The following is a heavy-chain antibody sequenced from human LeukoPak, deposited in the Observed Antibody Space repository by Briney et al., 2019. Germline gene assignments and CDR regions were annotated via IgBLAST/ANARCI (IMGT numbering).Heavy chain of an antibody. CDR3: ARMRYSYGYGY. CDR1: GFTFSSYW. Sequence: GGSLRLSCAASGFTFSSYWMSWVRQAPGKGLEWVANIKQDGSEKYYVDTVKGRFTISRDNAKNSLYLRMNSLRAEDTAVYYCARMRYSYGYGYWGQGTLVTVSS. D-gene: IGHD5-18*01. CDR2: IKQDGSEK. V-gene: IGHV3-7*03. J-gene: IGHJ4*02.